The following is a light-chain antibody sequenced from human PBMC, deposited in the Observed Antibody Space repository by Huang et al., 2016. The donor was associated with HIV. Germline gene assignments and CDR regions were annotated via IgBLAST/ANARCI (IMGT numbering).Light chain of an antibody. J-gene: IGKJ1*01. CDR2: GAS. CDR1: QGVANN. CDR3: QQYNNWPPWT. Sequence: EIVMTQSPGTLSVSPGERATLSCRASQGVANNVAWYQQKPGQTPRLLIHGASTRATGIPARFSGSASGTEFTLTISSLQNEDFAIYYCQQYNNWPPWTFGQGT. V-gene: IGKV3D-15*01.